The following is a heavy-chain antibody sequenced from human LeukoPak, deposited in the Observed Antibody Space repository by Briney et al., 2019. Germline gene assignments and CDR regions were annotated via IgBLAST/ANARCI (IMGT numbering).Heavy chain of an antibody. V-gene: IGHV1-2*02. D-gene: IGHD2-2*02. J-gene: IGHJ4*02. CDR2: INPNSGGT. CDR1: GYTFTGYY. Sequence: GASVKVSCKASGYTFTGYYMHWVRQAPGRGLEWMGWINPNSGGTNCAQKFQGRVTMTRDTSISTAYMELSRLRSDDTAVYYCARVIVVVPAAIGGMGYFDYWGQGTLVTVSS. CDR3: ARVIVVVPAAIGGMGYFDY.